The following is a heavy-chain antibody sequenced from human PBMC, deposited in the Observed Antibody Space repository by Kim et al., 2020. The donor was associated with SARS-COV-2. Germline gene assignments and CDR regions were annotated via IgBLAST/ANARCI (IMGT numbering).Heavy chain of an antibody. J-gene: IGHJ4*02. CDR1: GGSFSGYY. V-gene: IGHV4-34*01. CDR3: ATSLTVRTYYYSSKALYDY. CDR2: INHSGST. D-gene: IGHD3-10*01. Sequence: SETLSLTCAVYGGSFSGYYWSWIRQPPGKGLEWIGEINHSGSTNYNPSLESRVTISDDTSKNQFSLKLSSVTAADTAVYYCATSLTVRTYYYSSKALYDYWGQGTLVTVSS.